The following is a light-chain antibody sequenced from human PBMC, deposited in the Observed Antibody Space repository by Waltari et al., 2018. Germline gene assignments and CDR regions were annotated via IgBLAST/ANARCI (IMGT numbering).Light chain of an antibody. V-gene: IGKV3-20*01. CDR3: QQYGRLLT. Sequence: EVVLTQSPGTLSLSTGERATLSCRASQSVSSTYLACYQQKPGQGPILLITYTSHKANGVPVRFSGSGSGTDLTLIISRREPLDFATYYCQQYGRLLTFGGGTKVEIK. J-gene: IGKJ4*01. CDR1: QSVSSTY. CDR2: YTS.